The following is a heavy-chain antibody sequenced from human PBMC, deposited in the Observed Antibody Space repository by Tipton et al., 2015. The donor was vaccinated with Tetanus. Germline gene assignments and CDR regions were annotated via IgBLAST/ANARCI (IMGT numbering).Heavy chain of an antibody. CDR1: GFTFSSYA. J-gene: IGHJ5*02. CDR3: ARGWVATTNWFDP. CDR2: ISGSGGST. Sequence: SLRLSCAASGFTFSSYAMSWVRQAPGKGLEWVSAISGSGGSTYYADSVKGRFTISRDNSKNTLYLQMNSLRAEDTAVYYCARGWVATTNWFDPWGQGTLVTVSS. D-gene: IGHD1-26*01. V-gene: IGHV3-23*01.